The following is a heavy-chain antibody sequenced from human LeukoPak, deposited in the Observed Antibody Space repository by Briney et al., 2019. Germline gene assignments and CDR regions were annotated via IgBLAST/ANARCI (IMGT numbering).Heavy chain of an antibody. CDR1: GFTFTSSA. J-gene: IGHJ4*02. Sequence: SVKVSCKASGFTFTSSAMQWVRQARGQRLEWIGWIVVGSGNTNYAQKFQERVTITRDMSTSTAYMELSSLRSEDTAVYYCAREIVGATAFGYWGQGTLVTVSS. CDR3: AREIVGATAFGY. CDR2: IVVGSGNT. D-gene: IGHD1-26*01. V-gene: IGHV1-58*02.